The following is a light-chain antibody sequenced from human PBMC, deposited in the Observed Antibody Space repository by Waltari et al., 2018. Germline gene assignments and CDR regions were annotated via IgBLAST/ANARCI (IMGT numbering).Light chain of an antibody. CDR1: TSDVGKYNL. CDR3: CSYAGSAISV. Sequence: QSALTQTATVSGSPGQSITISCTGTTSDVGKYNLGSWYQQHPGKAPTLIIYDVNKRPSGVSNRFSGSKSGNTASLTISGLQAADETYYYCCSYAGSAISVFGGGTKVTVL. J-gene: IGLJ3*02. V-gene: IGLV2-23*02. CDR2: DVN.